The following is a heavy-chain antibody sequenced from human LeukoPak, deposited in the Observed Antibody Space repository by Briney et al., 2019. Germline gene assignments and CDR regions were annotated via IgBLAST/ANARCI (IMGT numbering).Heavy chain of an antibody. Sequence: GGSLRLSCAASGFTFSSYWMHWVRQAPGKGLVWVAVISYDGSNKYYADSVKGRFTISRDNSKNTLYLQMNSLRAEDTAVYYCAKLCGGDCYFDYWGQGTLVTVSS. J-gene: IGHJ4*02. D-gene: IGHD2-21*02. CDR3: AKLCGGDCYFDY. V-gene: IGHV3-30*18. CDR2: ISYDGSNK. CDR1: GFTFSSYW.